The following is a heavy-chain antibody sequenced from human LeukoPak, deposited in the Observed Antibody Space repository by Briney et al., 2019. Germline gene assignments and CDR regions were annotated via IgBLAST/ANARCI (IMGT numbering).Heavy chain of an antibody. CDR1: GYTFTGYY. CDR3: ARGRLYGSGSYYSRHNWFDP. J-gene: IGHJ5*02. CDR2: INPNSGGT. D-gene: IGHD3-10*01. V-gene: IGHV1-2*02. Sequence: ASVKVSCKASGYTFTGYYMHWVRQAPGQGLEWMGWINPNSGGTNYAQKFQGRVTMTRNTSISTAYMELSSLRSEDTAVYYCARGRLYGSGSYYSRHNWFDPWGQGTLVTVSS.